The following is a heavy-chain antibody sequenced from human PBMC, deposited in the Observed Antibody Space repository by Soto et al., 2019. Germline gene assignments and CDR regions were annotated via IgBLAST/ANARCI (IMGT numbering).Heavy chain of an antibody. CDR2: VYYSGGT. CDR3: ATTFDSSGYYTDYGMDV. Sequence: PSETLSLTCVVSGGPTNTFSYYWGWIRQSPGKGLEWIGSVYYSGGTYYNPSLKSRVAISVGTSNNHFSLRLNSVTAADTAVYYCATTFDSSGYYTDYGMDVWGQGTAVTVSS. V-gene: IGHV4-39*02. D-gene: IGHD3-22*01. J-gene: IGHJ6*02. CDR1: GGPTNTFSYY.